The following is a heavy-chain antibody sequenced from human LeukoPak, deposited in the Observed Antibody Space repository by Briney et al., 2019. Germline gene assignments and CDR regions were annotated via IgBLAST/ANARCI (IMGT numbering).Heavy chain of an antibody. CDR3: ASTYSNLASFDY. J-gene: IGHJ4*02. CDR1: GGSISSYD. Sequence: SETLSLTCTVSGGSISSYDWSWIRQPPGKGLEWIGYIHYSGSTNYNPSLKSRVTTSVDTSKSQFSLKLSSVTAADTAVYYCASTYSNLASFDYWGQGTLVTVSS. D-gene: IGHD1-26*01. V-gene: IGHV4-59*01. CDR2: IHYSGST.